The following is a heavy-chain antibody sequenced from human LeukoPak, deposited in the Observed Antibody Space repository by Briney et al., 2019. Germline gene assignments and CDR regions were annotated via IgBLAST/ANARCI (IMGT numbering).Heavy chain of an antibody. CDR3: ARGRGYDILTGYSYYFDY. Sequence: SETLSLPCTPSGGSNSSYHWGWLRQPPGKGLEWIGSNYYSWSTYYNPPLKSRVTIPVDTSKNQFSLKLSSVTVADTAVYYCARGRGYDILTGYSYYFDYWGQGTLVTVSS. V-gene: IGHV4-39*01. CDR2: NYYSWST. J-gene: IGHJ4*02. D-gene: IGHD3-9*01. CDR1: GGSNSSYH.